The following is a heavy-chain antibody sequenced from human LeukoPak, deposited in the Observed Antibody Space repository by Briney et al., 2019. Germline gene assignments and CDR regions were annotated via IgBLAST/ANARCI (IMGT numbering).Heavy chain of an antibody. CDR2: TNPNSGGT. J-gene: IGHJ4*02. V-gene: IGHV1-2*04. CDR3: ARDAVGGYSYGSFDY. Sequence: ASVKVSCKASGYTFTGYYMHWVRQAPGQGLEWMGWTNPNSGGTNYAQKFQGWVTMTRDTSISTAYMELSRLRSDDTAVYYCARDAVGGYSYGSFDYWGQGTLVTVSS. D-gene: IGHD5-18*01. CDR1: GYTFTGYY.